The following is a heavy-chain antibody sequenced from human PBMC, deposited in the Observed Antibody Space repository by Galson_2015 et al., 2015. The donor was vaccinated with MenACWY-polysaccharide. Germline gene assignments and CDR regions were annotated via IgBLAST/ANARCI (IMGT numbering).Heavy chain of an antibody. Sequence: SVKVSCKASGYTFTSYDINWVRQATGQGLEWMGWMNPNSGNTGYAQKFQGRVTMTRNTSISTAYMELSSLRSEDTAVYYCAREEVVTAILPYYYYYGMDVWGQGTTVTVSS. D-gene: IGHD2-21*02. J-gene: IGHJ6*02. CDR2: MNPNSGNT. CDR3: AREEVVTAILPYYYYYGMDV. V-gene: IGHV1-8*01. CDR1: GYTFTSYD.